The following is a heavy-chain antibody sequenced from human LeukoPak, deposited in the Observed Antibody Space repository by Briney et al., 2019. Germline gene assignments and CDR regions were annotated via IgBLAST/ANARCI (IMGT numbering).Heavy chain of an antibody. CDR3: AKDFSSASYTYYYYYMDV. Sequence: SETLSLTCAVYGGSFSGYYWSWIRQPPGKGLEWIGEINHSGSTNYNPSLKSRVTISLDTSKNQFSLKVSSVTAADTAIYYCAKDFSSASYTYYYYYMDVWGKGTTVTVSS. CDR2: INHSGST. J-gene: IGHJ6*03. CDR1: GGSFSGYY. D-gene: IGHD6-25*01. V-gene: IGHV4-34*01.